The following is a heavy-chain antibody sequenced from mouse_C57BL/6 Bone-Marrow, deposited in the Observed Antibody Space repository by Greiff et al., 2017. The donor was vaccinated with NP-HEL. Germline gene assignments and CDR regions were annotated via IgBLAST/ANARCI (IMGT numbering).Heavy chain of an antibody. CDR3: ARHYYGSSPFDY. Sequence: EVKLVESGGDLVKPGGSLKLSCAASGFTFSSYGMSWVRQTPDKRLEWVATISSGGSYTYYPDSVKGRFTISRDNAKNTLYLQMSSLKSEDTAMYYGARHYYGSSPFDYWGQGTTLTVSS. CDR1: GFTFSSYG. CDR2: ISSGGSYT. V-gene: IGHV5-6*01. D-gene: IGHD1-1*01. J-gene: IGHJ2*01.